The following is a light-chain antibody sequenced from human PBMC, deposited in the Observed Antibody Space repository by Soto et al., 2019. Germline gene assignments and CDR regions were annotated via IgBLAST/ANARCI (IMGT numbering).Light chain of an antibody. CDR3: TSYTSSSSVV. J-gene: IGLJ2*01. Sequence: QSALTQPASVSGSPGQSITISCTGTGSDIGGYNYVSWYQQHPGKAPKDMIYEVSNRPSGVSNRFSASKSGNTASLTISGLQAEDEDDYYCTSYTSSSSVVFGGGIKLTVL. CDR1: GSDIGGYNY. V-gene: IGLV2-14*01. CDR2: EVS.